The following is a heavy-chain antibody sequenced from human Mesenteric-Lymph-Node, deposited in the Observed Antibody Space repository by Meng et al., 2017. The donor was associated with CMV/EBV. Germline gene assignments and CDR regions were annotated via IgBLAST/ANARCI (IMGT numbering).Heavy chain of an antibody. D-gene: IGHD2-15*01. CDR2: IRYDGSNK. V-gene: IGHV3-30*02. CDR3: AKGQGGYCSGGSCPPQD. Sequence: GESLKISCAAPGFTFSSYGMHWVRQAPGKGLEWVAFIRYDGSNKYYADSVKGRFTISRDNSKNTLYLQMNSLRAEDTAVYYCAKGQGGYCSGGSCPPQDWGQGTLVTVSS. CDR1: GFTFSSYG. J-gene: IGHJ4*02.